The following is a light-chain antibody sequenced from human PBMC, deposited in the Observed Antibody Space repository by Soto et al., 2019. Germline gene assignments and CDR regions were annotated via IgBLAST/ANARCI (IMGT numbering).Light chain of an antibody. CDR3: QQRSKWPYT. V-gene: IGKV3D-20*02. CDR1: QSISSNY. Sequence: ENVLTQSPGTLSLSPGERATLSCRASQSISSNYLAWYQQKPGQAPRLLVYGASSRATGIPDRFSGSGSGTDFTLTISRLEPEDFAVYYCQQRSKWPYTFGQGTKVDIK. J-gene: IGKJ2*01. CDR2: GAS.